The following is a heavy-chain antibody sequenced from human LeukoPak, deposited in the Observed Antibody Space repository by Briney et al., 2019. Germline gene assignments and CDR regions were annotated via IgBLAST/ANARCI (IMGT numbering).Heavy chain of an antibody. CDR1: GFTFDDYA. CDR3: AKDMGDGYNAYYFDY. J-gene: IGHJ4*02. CDR2: ISWDSGSI. Sequence: PGGSLRLSCAASGFTFDDYAMHWVRQAPGKGLEWVSGISWDSGSIGYADSVKGRFTISRDNAKNSLYLQMNSLRAEDMALYYCAKDMGDGYNAYYFDYWGQGTLVTVSS. D-gene: IGHD5-24*01. V-gene: IGHV3-9*03.